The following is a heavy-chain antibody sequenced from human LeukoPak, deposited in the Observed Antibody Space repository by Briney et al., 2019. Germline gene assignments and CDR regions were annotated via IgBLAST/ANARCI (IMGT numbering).Heavy chain of an antibody. CDR2: INPNSGGT. CDR1: GYTFTGYY. D-gene: IGHD3-3*01. CDR3: ARELGITIFGVVIMVFDY. V-gene: IGHV1-2*06. Sequence: GASVKVSCKASGYTFTGYYMHWVRQAPGQGVEWMGRINPNSGGTNYAQKFQGRVTMTRDTSISTAYMELSRLRSDDTAVYYCARELGITIFGVVIMVFDYWGQGTLVTVSS. J-gene: IGHJ4*02.